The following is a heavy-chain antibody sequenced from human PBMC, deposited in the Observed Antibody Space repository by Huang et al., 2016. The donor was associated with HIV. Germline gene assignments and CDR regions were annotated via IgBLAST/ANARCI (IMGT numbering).Heavy chain of an antibody. Sequence: QVLLVQSGAEVRKPGSSVKVSCTAFGGTFSSYAISWVRQAPGQGLEWMGWVSPICGTAKYTQKFQGRVTITGDESTNTGYMELTRVTSEDTAVYYCARTAYSYGFRQGYNWFDPWGQGTPVTVSS. CDR2: VSPICGTA. CDR3: ARTAYSYGFRQGYNWFDP. V-gene: IGHV1-69*13. D-gene: IGHD5-18*01. J-gene: IGHJ5*02. CDR1: GGTFSSYA.